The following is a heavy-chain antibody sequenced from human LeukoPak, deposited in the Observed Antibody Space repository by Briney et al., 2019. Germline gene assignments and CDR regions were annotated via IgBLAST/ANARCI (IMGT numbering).Heavy chain of an antibody. CDR2: ISSSSSTI. J-gene: IGHJ4*02. Sequence: GGSLRLSCAASGFTFSSYSMSWVRQAPGKGLEWVSYISSSSSTIYYADSVKGRFTISRDNAKNSLYLQMNSPRAEDTAVYYCAKGDSSGYHSYWGQGTLVTVSS. D-gene: IGHD3-22*01. CDR1: GFTFSSYS. V-gene: IGHV3-48*01. CDR3: AKGDSSGYHSY.